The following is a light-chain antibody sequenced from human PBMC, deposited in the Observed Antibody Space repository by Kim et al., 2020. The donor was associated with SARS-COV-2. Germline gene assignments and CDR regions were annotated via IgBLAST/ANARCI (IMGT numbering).Light chain of an antibody. CDR3: QHYGTTPRT. J-gene: IGKJ1*01. V-gene: IGKV3-20*01. Sequence: IVLTQSPGTLSLAPGDRATLSCRASQSVSASYFAWYQQRPGQPPRLLIYGAYSRAPGTPDRFSGSGWGTDFTLTISSLEPEDFAVYFCQHYGTTPRTFGQGTKVEIK. CDR1: QSVSASY. CDR2: GAY.